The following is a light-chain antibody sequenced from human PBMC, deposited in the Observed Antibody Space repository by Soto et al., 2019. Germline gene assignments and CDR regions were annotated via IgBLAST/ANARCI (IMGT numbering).Light chain of an antibody. J-gene: IGKJ1*01. V-gene: IGKV1-5*03. Sequence: GNRVTITCRASQSITDWLAWYQQKPGKAPKFLIYKASNLEGGVPSRFSGSGSGTEFTLTISSVQPDDFATYYCQYWDDYSWTFGQGTKVEI. CDR2: KAS. CDR3: QYWDDYSWT. CDR1: QSITDW.